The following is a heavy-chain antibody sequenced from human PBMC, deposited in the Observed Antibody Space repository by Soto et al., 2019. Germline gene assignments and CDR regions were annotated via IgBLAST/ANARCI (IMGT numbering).Heavy chain of an antibody. CDR2: IFHSGGP. D-gene: IGHD2-2*01. J-gene: IGHJ5*02. V-gene: IGHV4-4*02. Sequence: XETLSLTCPVAGRSISSGPWWSSVRQPAGRGLEGLGEIFHSGGPNYNPSLKSRVTIFVDKSKNLFSLRVGFVTAADSALCYCARRVPAAPNWLDPRGQGTLVTVSS. CDR1: GRSISSGPW. CDR3: ARRVPAAPNWLDP.